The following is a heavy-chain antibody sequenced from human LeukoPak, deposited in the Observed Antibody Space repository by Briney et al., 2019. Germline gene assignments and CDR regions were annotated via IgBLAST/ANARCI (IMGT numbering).Heavy chain of an antibody. V-gene: IGHV1-69*06. CDR1: GGTFSSYA. D-gene: IGHD4-17*01. J-gene: IGHJ6*04. CDR2: IIPIFGTA. Sequence: EASVKVSCKASGGTFSSYAISWVRQAPGQGLEWMGGIIPIFGTANYAQKFQGRVTITADKSTSTAYMELSSLRSEDTAVYYCARGRFGYGDYSSYYYYGMDAWGKGTTVTVSS. CDR3: ARGRFGYGDYSSYYYYGMDA.